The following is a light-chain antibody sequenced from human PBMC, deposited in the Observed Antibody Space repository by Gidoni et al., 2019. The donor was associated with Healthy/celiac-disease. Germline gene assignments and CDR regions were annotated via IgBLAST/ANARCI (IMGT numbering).Light chain of an antibody. Sequence: IVVTQSSLSLPVTPGEPASISCRSSQSLLHSNGYNYLDWYLQKPGQSPQLLIYLGSNRASGVPDRFSGSGSSTDFTLKISRVEAEDVGVYYCMQALQTPRTFGQGTKVEIK. CDR1: QSLLHSNGYNY. CDR2: LGS. V-gene: IGKV2-28*01. CDR3: MQALQTPRT. J-gene: IGKJ1*01.